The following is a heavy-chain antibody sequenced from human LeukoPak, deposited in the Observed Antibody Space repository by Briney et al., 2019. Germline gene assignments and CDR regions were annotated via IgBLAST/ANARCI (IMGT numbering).Heavy chain of an antibody. CDR3: AKEGGTGTRFDY. CDR2: ISGSGTGT. CDR1: GFTFSSSA. Sequence: GGSLRLSCAASGFTFSSSAVSWVRQAPGKGLYWVSAISGSGTGTYYADSVKGRFTISRDNSKNTLYLQMNSLRAEDTAVYYCAKEGGTGTRFDYWGQGTLVTVSS. D-gene: IGHD1-7*01. J-gene: IGHJ4*02. V-gene: IGHV3-23*01.